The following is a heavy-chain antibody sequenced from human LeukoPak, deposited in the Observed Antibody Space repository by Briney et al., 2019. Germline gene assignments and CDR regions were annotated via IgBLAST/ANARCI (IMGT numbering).Heavy chain of an antibody. D-gene: IGHD3-16*02. CDR2: IYYSGST. Sequence: SETLSLTCTVSGGSISRSSYYWGWIRQPPGKGLEWIGSIYYSGSTYYNPSLKSRVAISVDTSKNQFSLKLSSVTAADTAVYYCASTMITFGGVIADDAFDIWGQGTMVTVSS. CDR3: ASTMITFGGVIADDAFDI. CDR1: GGSISRSSYY. V-gene: IGHV4-39*01. J-gene: IGHJ3*02.